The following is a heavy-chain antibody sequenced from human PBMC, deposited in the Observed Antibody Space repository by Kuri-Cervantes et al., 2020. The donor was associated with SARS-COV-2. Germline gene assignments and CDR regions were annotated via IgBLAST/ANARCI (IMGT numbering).Heavy chain of an antibody. CDR1: GYTFTSYG. CDR2: ISPNTGVT. Sequence: ASVKVSCKASGYTFTSYGINWVRQAPGQGLEWMGWISPNTGVTKYAQKFQGRVTMTIDTSTTTAYMEVRSLRSDDAAVYYCAVLTGESGPYYYYYGMDVWGQGTTVTVSS. V-gene: IGHV1-18*01. CDR3: AVLTGESGPYYYYYGMDV. D-gene: IGHD7-27*01. J-gene: IGHJ6*02.